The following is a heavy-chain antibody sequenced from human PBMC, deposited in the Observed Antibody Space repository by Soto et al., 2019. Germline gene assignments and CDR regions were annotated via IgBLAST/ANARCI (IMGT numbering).Heavy chain of an antibody. J-gene: IGHJ6*02. D-gene: IGHD1-26*01. V-gene: IGHV3-33*01. Sequence: GGSLRLSCAASGFTFSSYGMHWVRQAPGKGLEWVAVIWYDGSNKYYADSVKGRFTISRDNSKNTLYLQMNSLRAEDTAVYYCARDQGGSYYYGMDVWGQGTTVTVSS. CDR3: ARDQGGSYYYGMDV. CDR1: GFTFSSYG. CDR2: IWYDGSNK.